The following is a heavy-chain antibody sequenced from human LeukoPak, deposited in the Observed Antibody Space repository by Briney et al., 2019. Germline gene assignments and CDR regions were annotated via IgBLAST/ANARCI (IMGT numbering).Heavy chain of an antibody. D-gene: IGHD6-13*01. CDR1: GASISSYC. Sequence: SETLSLTCTVSGASISSYCWNWIRQPAGKGLEWIGRIYTSGSTNYNPSLESRVTMSVDPSKNQFSLKLSSVTAADTAVYYCARVVYSSSWNVFDHWGQGALVTVSS. J-gene: IGHJ4*02. CDR3: ARVVYSSSWNVFDH. CDR2: IYTSGST. V-gene: IGHV4-4*07.